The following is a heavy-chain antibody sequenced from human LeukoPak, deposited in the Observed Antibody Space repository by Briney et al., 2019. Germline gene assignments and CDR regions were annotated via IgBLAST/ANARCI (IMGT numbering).Heavy chain of an antibody. V-gene: IGHV1-8*01. CDR3: ARAQPNYYGSGSYYYYMDV. Sequence: ASVKVSCKASGYTFTSYDINWVRQATGQGLEWMGWMNPNSGNTGYAQKFQGRVTMTRNTSISTAYMELSSLRSEDTAVYYCARAQPNYYGSGSYYYYMDVWGKGTTVTISS. CDR1: GYTFTSYD. J-gene: IGHJ6*03. CDR2: MNPNSGNT. D-gene: IGHD3-10*01.